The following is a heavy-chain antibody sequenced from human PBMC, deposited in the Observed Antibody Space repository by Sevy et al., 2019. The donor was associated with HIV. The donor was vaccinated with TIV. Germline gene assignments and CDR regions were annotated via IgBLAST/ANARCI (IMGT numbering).Heavy chain of an antibody. D-gene: IGHD3-10*01. CDR2: INSDGSNT. V-gene: IGHV3-74*01. Sequence: GGSLRLSCAASGFTFSTYWMHWDRQAPGKGLVWVSRINSDGSNTNYADSVKGRFTTSRDNAKNTLYLQMNSLRADDTALYYCGREMISMVPGVPDAFDIWGQRTMVTVSS. CDR1: GFTFSTYW. CDR3: GREMISMVPGVPDAFDI. J-gene: IGHJ3*02.